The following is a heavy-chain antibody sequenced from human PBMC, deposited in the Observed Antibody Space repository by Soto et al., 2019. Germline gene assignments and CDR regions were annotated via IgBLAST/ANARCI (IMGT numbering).Heavy chain of an antibody. J-gene: IGHJ4*02. D-gene: IGHD6-19*01. Sequence: PSETLSLTCNVSGGSISSGGYYWSWIRQPPGKGLEWIGYIYYSGSTNYNPSLKSRVTISVDTSKNQFSLKLSSVTAADTAVYYCASCQRSGWCYFDYWGQGTLVTVSS. CDR2: IYYSGST. CDR1: GGSISSGGYY. CDR3: ASCQRSGWCYFDY. V-gene: IGHV4-61*08.